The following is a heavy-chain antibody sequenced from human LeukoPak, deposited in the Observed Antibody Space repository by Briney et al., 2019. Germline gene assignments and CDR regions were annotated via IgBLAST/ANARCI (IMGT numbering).Heavy chain of an antibody. Sequence: PGGALRLSCTASGCTFSTYAMGWVRQAPGKGLQWVSRIKRGGGDPFYADSVKGRFTIPRDNYKNTLFLQLNSLRAEDTAVYYCAKGGHDFNPFYWWGQGTLVTVSS. CDR1: GCTFSTYA. V-gene: IGHV3-23*01. J-gene: IGHJ4*02. CDR3: AKGGHDFNPFYW. D-gene: IGHD2-21*02. CDR2: IKRGGGDP.